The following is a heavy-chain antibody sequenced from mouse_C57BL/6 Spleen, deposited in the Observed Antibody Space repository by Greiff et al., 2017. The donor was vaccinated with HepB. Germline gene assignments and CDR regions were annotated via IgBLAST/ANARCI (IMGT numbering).Heavy chain of an antibody. J-gene: IGHJ1*03. V-gene: IGHV1-76*01. CDR3: ARMGVWLTTFPFDV. Sequence: QVQLQQSGAELVRPGASVKLSCKASGYTFTDYYINWVKQRPGQGLEWIARIYPGSGNTYYNEKFKGKATLTAEKSSSTAYMQLSSLTSEDSAVYFCARMGVWLTTFPFDVWGTGTTVTVSS. CDR1: GYTFTDYY. CDR2: IYPGSGNT. D-gene: IGHD2-2*01.